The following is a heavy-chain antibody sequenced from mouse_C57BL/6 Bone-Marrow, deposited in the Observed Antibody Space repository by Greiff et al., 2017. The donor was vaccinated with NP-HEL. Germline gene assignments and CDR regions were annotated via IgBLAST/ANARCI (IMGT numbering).Heavy chain of an antibody. D-gene: IGHD1-1*01. V-gene: IGHV1-47*01. CDR2: IHPYNDDT. J-gene: IGHJ4*01. Sequence: VQLQQSGAELVKPGASVKMSCKASGYTFTTYPIEWMKQSHGKCLEWIGNIHPYNDDTTYNEKFKGKATLTVDKSSSTVYLDLSRLPSDAAAAYYCARRSNFCSTMAYWGQGTSVTVSS. CDR3: ARRSNFCSTMAY. CDR1: GYTFTTYP.